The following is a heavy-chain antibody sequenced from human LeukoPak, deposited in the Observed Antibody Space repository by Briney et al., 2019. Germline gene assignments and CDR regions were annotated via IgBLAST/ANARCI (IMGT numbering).Heavy chain of an antibody. CDR1: GFTFSSYS. D-gene: IGHD3-22*01. CDR3: AKAKHYYDSSGYSLDY. Sequence: GGSLRLSCAASGFTFSSYSMNWVRQAPGKGLEWVSSISSSGSYIYYPDSVKGRFTISRDNSKNTLYLQMNSLRAEDTAVYYCAKAKHYYDSSGYSLDYWGQGTLVTVSS. J-gene: IGHJ4*02. V-gene: IGHV3-21*04. CDR2: ISSSGSYI.